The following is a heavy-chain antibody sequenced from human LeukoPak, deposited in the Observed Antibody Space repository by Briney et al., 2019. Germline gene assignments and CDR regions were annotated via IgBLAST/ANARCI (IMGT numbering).Heavy chain of an antibody. V-gene: IGHV3-53*01. Sequence: GGSLRLSCAAPGFTFSSYGMTWVRQAPGKGLEWVSVIYSGGSTYYADSVKGRFTISRDNSKNTLYLQMNSLRAEDTAVYYCARKYSYDYWGQGTLVTVSS. J-gene: IGHJ4*02. CDR2: IYSGGST. D-gene: IGHD5-18*01. CDR3: ARKYSYDY. CDR1: GFTFSSYG.